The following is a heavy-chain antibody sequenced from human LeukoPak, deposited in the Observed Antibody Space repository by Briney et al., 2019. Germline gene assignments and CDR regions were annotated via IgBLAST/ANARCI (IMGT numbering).Heavy chain of an antibody. CDR2: ISGSGGST. D-gene: IGHD6-13*01. J-gene: IGHJ4*02. CDR1: GFTFSSNA. Sequence: GGSVRLSCAASGFTFSSNAMSWVRQAPGKGLEWVSAISGSGGSTYYADSVKGRFTISRDTSKNTLYLQMNSLRAEDTAVYYCAKRLIAAAGHPFDYWGQGTLVTVSS. V-gene: IGHV3-23*01. CDR3: AKRLIAAAGHPFDY.